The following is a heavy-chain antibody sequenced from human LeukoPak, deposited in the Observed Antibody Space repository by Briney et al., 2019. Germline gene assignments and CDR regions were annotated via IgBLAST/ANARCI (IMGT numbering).Heavy chain of an antibody. CDR3: ARDMDEYDSSGYSDTLDY. D-gene: IGHD3-22*01. CDR2: IKADGSAT. Sequence: PGGSLRLSCAASGFSFSDYWMHWVRQAPGKGLAWVSRIKADGSATAYADSVKGRFTISRDNTKNMSYLRMNSLRAEDTALYYCARDMDEYDSSGYSDTLDYWGQGTPVTVSA. CDR1: GFSFSDYW. V-gene: IGHV3-74*01. J-gene: IGHJ4*02.